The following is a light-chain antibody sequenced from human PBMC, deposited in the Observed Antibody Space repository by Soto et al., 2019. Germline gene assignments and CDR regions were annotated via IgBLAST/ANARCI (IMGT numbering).Light chain of an antibody. J-gene: IGLJ3*02. CDR2: GVS. V-gene: IGLV2-11*01. Sequence: QSALTQPRSVSGSPGQSVTISCTGTNSDVGGYNYVSWYQQYPGKAPKLMISGVSERPSGLPDRFSGSKSGNTASLTSSGLQAEDEADYYCCSYVDTDTWVFGGGTKLTVL. CDR3: CSYVDTDTWV. CDR1: NSDVGGYNY.